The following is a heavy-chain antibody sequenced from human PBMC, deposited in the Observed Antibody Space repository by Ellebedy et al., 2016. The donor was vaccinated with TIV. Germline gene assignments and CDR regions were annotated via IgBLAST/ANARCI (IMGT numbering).Heavy chain of an antibody. CDR3: ARDKKWEHLIDY. CDR1: GFTFSSYG. V-gene: IGHV3-33*01. CDR2: IWYDGSNK. J-gene: IGHJ4*02. D-gene: IGHD1-26*01. Sequence: PGGSLRLSCAASGFTFSSYGMHWVRQAPGKGLEWVAVIWYDGSNKYYADSVKGRFTISRDNSKNTLYLQMNSLRAEDTAVYYCARDKKWEHLIDYWGQGTLVTVSS.